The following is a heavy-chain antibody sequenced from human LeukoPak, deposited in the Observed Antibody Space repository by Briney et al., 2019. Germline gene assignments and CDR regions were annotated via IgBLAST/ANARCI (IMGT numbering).Heavy chain of an antibody. CDR1: GGSISSNSYY. CDR3: ARGADFWSGYSRVDY. CDR2: IYYSGST. Sequence: SETLSLTCAVSGGSISSNSYYWGWIRQPPGKGLEWIGSIYYSGSTYYNPSLKSRVTISVDTSKNQLSLKLSSVTAADTAVYYCARGADFWSGYSRVDYWGQGTLVTVSS. D-gene: IGHD3-3*01. J-gene: IGHJ4*02. V-gene: IGHV4-39*07.